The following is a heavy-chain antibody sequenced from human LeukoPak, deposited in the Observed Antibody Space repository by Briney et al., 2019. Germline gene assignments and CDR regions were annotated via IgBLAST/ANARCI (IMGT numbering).Heavy chain of an antibody. CDR2: ISDSGGST. D-gene: IGHD2-15*01. CDR3: AKDHIVVVAATGAFDI. Sequence: GGSLRLSCAASGFTFGTYAMNWVRQAPGKGLEWVSVISDSGGSTFYGDSVKGRFTISRDNSKNTLYLQMNSLRAEDTAVYYCAKDHIVVVAATGAFDIWGQGTMVTVSS. J-gene: IGHJ3*02. CDR1: GFTFGTYA. V-gene: IGHV3-23*01.